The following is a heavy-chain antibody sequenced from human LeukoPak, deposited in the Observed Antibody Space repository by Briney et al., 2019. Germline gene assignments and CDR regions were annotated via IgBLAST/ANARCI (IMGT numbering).Heavy chain of an antibody. V-gene: IGHV4-59*01. Sequence: PSETLSLTCTVSGGSISSYYWNWIRQPPGKGLEWIGYIYNSGSTNNNPSLKSRVTISVDTSKKQFSLKLSSMTAADTAVYYCARETPYGSGSYPFDYWGQGILVTVSS. CDR1: GGSISSYY. D-gene: IGHD3-10*01. CDR3: ARETPYGSGSYPFDY. CDR2: IYNSGST. J-gene: IGHJ4*02.